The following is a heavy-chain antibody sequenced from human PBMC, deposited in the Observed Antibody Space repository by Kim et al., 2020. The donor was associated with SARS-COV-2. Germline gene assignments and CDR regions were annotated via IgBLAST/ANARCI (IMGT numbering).Heavy chain of an antibody. V-gene: IGHV4-39*01. J-gene: IGHJ5*02. CDR1: GGSISSSSYY. CDR3: ARPRYYDSSGHFNWFDP. CDR2: IYYSGST. D-gene: IGHD3-22*01. Sequence: SETLSLTCTVSGGSISSSSYYWGWIRQPPGKGLEWIGSIYYSGSTYYNPSLKSRVTISVDTSKNQFSLKLSSVTAADTAVYYCARPRYYDSSGHFNWFDPWGQGTLVTVSS.